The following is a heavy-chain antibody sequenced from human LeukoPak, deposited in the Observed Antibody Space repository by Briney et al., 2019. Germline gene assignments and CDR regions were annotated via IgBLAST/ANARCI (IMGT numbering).Heavy chain of an antibody. CDR3: AREPRFIAAAGTYGWFDP. CDR2: INPSGGST. D-gene: IGHD6-13*01. Sequence: GASVKVSCKASGYTFTSYYMHWVRQAPGQGLEWMGIINPSGGSTSYAQKFQGRVTMTRDTSISTAYMELSRLRSDDTAVYYCAREPRFIAAAGTYGWFDPWGQGTLVTVSS. V-gene: IGHV1-46*01. J-gene: IGHJ5*02. CDR1: GYTFTSYY.